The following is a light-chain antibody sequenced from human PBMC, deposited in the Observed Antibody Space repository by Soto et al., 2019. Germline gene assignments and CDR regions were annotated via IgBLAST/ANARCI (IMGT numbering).Light chain of an antibody. J-gene: IGLJ1*01. Sequence: QSVLTHPASLSGSAGQSITIFCTGTSGDIGSYNRVSWYQQHPGKAPKLIIYQVTNRPSGVSNRFSGSRSGNTASLTISGLQAEDEADYYCSSYTDSSNYVFGTGTKVTV. CDR3: SSYTDSSNYV. CDR2: QVT. CDR1: SGDIGSYNR. V-gene: IGLV2-14*01.